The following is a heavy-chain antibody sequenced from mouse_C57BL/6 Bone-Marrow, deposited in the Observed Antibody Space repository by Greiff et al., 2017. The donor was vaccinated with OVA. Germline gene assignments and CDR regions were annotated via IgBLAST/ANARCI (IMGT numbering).Heavy chain of an antibody. D-gene: IGHD2-4*01. CDR1: GFTFSSYT. CDR2: ISGGGGNT. Sequence: EVHLVESGGGLVKPGGSLKLSCAASGFTFSSYTMSWVRQTPEKRLEWVATISGGGGNTYYPDSVKGRFTISRDNANNTLYLQMSSLRSEDTALYYCARDPPYEYGKGGWGQGTLVTVSA. CDR3: ARDPPYEYGKGG. V-gene: IGHV5-9*01. J-gene: IGHJ3*01.